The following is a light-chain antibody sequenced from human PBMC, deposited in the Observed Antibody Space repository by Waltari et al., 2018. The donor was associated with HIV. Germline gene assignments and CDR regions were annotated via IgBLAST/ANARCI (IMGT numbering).Light chain of an antibody. Sequence: QSALTQPASVSGSRGQSVTIFGNGTSSAVVKYKLLSWYQQSPGTAPKVVIYDVTDRPSGVSSRFSASKSGNTASLTISGLQPQDEGDYFCCSYAGSSTYIFGSGTLVTVL. CDR3: CSYAGSSTYI. CDR1: SSAVVKYKL. CDR2: DVT. V-gene: IGLV2-23*02. J-gene: IGLJ1*01.